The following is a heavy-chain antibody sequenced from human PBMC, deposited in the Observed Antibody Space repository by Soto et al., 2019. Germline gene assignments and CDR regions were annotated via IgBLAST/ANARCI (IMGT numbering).Heavy chain of an antibody. D-gene: IGHD6-13*01. Sequence: KTPGESLKISCKGSGYTFTSYWISWVRQMPGKGLEWMGRIDPSDSYTNYSPSFQGHVTISADKSISTAYLQWSSLKASDTAMYYCARSLSSQNWFDPWGQGTLVTVSS. CDR3: ARSLSSQNWFDP. V-gene: IGHV5-10-1*01. CDR2: IDPSDSYT. CDR1: GYTFTSYW. J-gene: IGHJ5*02.